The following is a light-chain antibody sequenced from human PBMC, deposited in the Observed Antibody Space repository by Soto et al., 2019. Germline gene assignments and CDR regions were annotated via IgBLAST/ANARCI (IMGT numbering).Light chain of an antibody. Sequence: QTVVTQPPSVSAAPGQKVTISCSGSSSNIGNNYVSWYQQLPGTAPKLLIYDNNKRPSGIPDRVSGSKSGTSATLGITGLQTGDEADYYCGTCDSSLSVVFGGGTKLTVL. J-gene: IGLJ2*01. CDR3: GTCDSSLSVV. CDR2: DNN. V-gene: IGLV1-51*01. CDR1: SSNIGNNY.